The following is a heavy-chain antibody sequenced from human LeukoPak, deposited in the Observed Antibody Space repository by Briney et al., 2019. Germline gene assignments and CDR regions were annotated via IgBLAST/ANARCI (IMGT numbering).Heavy chain of an antibody. V-gene: IGHV1-2*02. CDR3: AREKMVRGVRNWFDP. CDR1: GYTFTGYY. Sequence: GASVKVSCKASGYTFTGYYMHWVRQAPGQGLEWMGWINPNSGGTNYAQKFQGRVTMTRDTSISTAYMELSRLRSDDTAVYYCAREKMVRGVRNWFDPWGQGTLVTVSS. D-gene: IGHD3-10*01. CDR2: INPNSGGT. J-gene: IGHJ5*02.